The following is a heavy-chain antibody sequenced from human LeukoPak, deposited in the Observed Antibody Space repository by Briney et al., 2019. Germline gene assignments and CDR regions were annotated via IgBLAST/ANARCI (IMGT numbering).Heavy chain of an antibody. CDR2: ISYDGSNK. CDR3: ASQNIVVVPAATRFDP. J-gene: IGHJ5*02. V-gene: IGHV3-30-3*01. Sequence: GGSLRLSCAASGFTFSSYATTWVRQAPGKGLEWVAVISYDGSNKYYADSVKGRFTISRDNSKNTLYLQMNSLRAEDTAVYYCASQNIVVVPAATRFDPWGQGTLVTVSS. D-gene: IGHD2-2*01. CDR1: GFTFSSYA.